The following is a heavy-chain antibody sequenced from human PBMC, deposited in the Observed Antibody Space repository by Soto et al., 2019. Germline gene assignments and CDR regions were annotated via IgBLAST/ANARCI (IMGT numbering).Heavy chain of an antibody. J-gene: IGHJ4*02. CDR1: RGSFSYFH. CDR2: IHTSGST. Sequence: QVQLQQWGGGLLKPSETLSLTCGLHRGSFSYFHWSWIRQPPGKGLEWIGEIHTSGSTNYNPSLRSRVTMSIDTSEMQFSLTLNSVTAAEPAVYYCARGGGNPASTNDFWGQGALVTVSS. CDR3: ARGGGNPASTNDF. V-gene: IGHV4-34*01. D-gene: IGHD3-16*01.